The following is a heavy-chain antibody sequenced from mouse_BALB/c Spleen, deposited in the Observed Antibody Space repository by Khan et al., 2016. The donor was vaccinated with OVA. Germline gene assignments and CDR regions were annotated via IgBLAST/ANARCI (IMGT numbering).Heavy chain of an antibody. CDR2: INPGSGGT. D-gene: IGHD3-2*02. CDR3: SSSGYCSFAY. V-gene: IGHV1S81*02. Sequence: QVQLQQSGAELVKPGASVRLSCKASGYTFTSYYLYWVKQRPGQGLEWIGDINPGSGGTNFNEKFKSKATMTGDKSSSTAYIQLNSLTSEDSAVDYWSSSGYCSFAYWGEGTLVTVSA. J-gene: IGHJ3*01. CDR1: GYTFTSYY.